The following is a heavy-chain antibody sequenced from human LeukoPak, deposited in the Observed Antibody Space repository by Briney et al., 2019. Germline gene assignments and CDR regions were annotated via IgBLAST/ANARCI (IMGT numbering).Heavy chain of an antibody. CDR2: ISGDGGST. D-gene: IGHD1-14*01. CDR1: GVTLDDYA. Sequence: GGSVRHSCAASGVTLDDYAMHWLRQAPGKGLEWVSLISGDGGSTYYADSVKGRFTISRDNSKNSLYLQMNSLRTEDTALYSSSKTGESRSYLYYFDYWGQGTLVTVSS. V-gene: IGHV3-43*02. CDR3: SKTGESRSYLYYFDY. J-gene: IGHJ4*02.